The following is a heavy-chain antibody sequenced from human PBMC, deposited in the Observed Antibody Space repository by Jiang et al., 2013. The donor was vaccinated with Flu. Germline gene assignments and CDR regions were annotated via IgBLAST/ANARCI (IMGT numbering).Heavy chain of an antibody. V-gene: IGHV4-59*08. J-gene: IGHJ4*02. CDR1: GGSISSHY. Sequence: LLKPSETLSLTCAVSGGSISSHYWSWIRQPPGKGLEWIGHIYYSGSTDYNPSLKSQFTISIDTSKNQFSLRVSSVTAADTAVYYCARHEPGYTSGPIDYWGQGTLVIVSS. D-gene: IGHD5-18*01. CDR2: IYYSGST. CDR3: ARHEPGYTSGPIDY.